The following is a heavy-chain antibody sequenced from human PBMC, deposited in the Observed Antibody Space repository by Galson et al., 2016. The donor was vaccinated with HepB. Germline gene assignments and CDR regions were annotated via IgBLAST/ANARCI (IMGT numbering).Heavy chain of an antibody. V-gene: IGHV4-39*01. D-gene: IGHD3-9*01. CDR3: ASHDDSDWDY. Sequence: SETLSLTCTVSGGSIRGSIYYWGWIRQPPGKGLEWLGSIYHSGNTYYSPSLSPSLKSRVTISVDTSKNQFSLKLRSVTAADTAVYYCASHDDSDWDYWGQGTLGTVSP. CDR1: GGSIRGSIYY. J-gene: IGHJ4*02. CDR2: IYHSGNT.